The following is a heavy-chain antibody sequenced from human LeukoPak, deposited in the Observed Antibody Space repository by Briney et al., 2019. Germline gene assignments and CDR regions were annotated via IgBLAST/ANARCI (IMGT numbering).Heavy chain of an antibody. D-gene: IGHD1-26*01. CDR3: ARALVTSRNSYGMDV. V-gene: IGHV3-74*01. CDR2: INSDGSST. Sequence: GGSLRLSCAASGFTFSSYSMNWVRQAPGKGLVWVSRINSDGSSTSYADSVKGRFTISRDNAKNTLYLQMNSLRAEDTAVYYCARALVTSRNSYGMDVWGQGTTVTVSS. CDR1: GFTFSSYS. J-gene: IGHJ6*02.